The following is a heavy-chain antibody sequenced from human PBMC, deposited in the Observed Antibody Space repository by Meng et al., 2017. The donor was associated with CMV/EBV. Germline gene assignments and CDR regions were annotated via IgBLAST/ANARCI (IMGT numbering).Heavy chain of an antibody. Sequence: ASVTVSCKESGYTFTSSYMHWVRQAPGQGLEGMGIINPSGGSTSYAQKFQGRVTMTRDTSTSTVYMELSSLRSEDTAVYYCARAGGYDFWSGKPKYGMDVWGQGTTVTVSS. CDR3: ARAGGYDFWSGKPKYGMDV. CDR1: GYTFTSSY. J-gene: IGHJ6*02. V-gene: IGHV1-46*01. D-gene: IGHD3-3*01. CDR2: INPSGGST.